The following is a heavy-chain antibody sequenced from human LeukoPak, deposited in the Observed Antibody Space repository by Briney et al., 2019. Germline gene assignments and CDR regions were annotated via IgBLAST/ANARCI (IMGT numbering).Heavy chain of an antibody. CDR3: ERDIRGDYRSGGGRDSYSYYYMAV. V-gene: IGHV4-39*02. D-gene: IGHD3-10*01. CDR2: IYYSGST. Sequence: PSETLSLTCTVSGGSISSSSYYWGWIRQPPGKGLEWIGSIYYSGSTYYNPSLKSRVTISVDTSKNQFSLKLSPVTAADTAVYYCERDIRGDYRSGGGRDSYSYYYMAVWGKGTTVTISS. CDR1: GGSISSSSYY. J-gene: IGHJ6*03.